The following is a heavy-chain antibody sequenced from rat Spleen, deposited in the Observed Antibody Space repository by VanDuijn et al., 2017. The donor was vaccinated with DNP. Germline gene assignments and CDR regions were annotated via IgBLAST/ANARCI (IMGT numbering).Heavy chain of an antibody. J-gene: IGHJ3*01. CDR3: ARSMGA. Sequence: EVQLKESGPGLVQPSQTLSLTCTVSGFSLTDYSVHWVRQPPGKGLEWMGAMWSGGTTDYNPALKSRLSISRDTSKSQVFLKMNSLQTEDTAMYFCARSMGAWGQGTLVTVSS. CDR2: MWSGGTT. CDR1: GFSLTDYS. D-gene: IGHD1-7*01. V-gene: IGHV2S63*01.